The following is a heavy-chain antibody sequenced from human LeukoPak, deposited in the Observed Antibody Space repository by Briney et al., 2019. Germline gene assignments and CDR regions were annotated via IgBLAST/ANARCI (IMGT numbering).Heavy chain of an antibody. V-gene: IGHV3-33*01. CDR1: GFTFSSYG. J-gene: IGHJ4*02. CDR3: AREAWYDFWSGYYNPLYFDY. CDR2: IWYDGSNK. D-gene: IGHD3-3*01. Sequence: GGSLRLSCAASGFTFSSYGMHWVRQAPGKGLEWVAVIWYDGSNKYYADSVKGRFTISRDNSKNTLYLQMNSPRAEDTAVYYCAREAWYDFWSGYYNPLYFDYWGQGTLVTVSS.